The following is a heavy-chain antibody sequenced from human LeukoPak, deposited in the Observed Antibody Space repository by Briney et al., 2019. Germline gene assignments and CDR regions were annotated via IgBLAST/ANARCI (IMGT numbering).Heavy chain of an antibody. D-gene: IGHD5-18*01. CDR2: IYYSGST. V-gene: IGHV4-59*01. J-gene: IGHJ5*02. CDR1: GGSISSYY. Sequence: PSETLSLTCTVSGGSISSYYWSWIRQPPGKGLEWIGYIYYSGSTNYNPSLKSRVTISVDTSKNQFSLKLSSVTAADTAVYYCARDQDSYSYGHMFDPWGQGTLVTVSS. CDR3: ARDQDSYSYGHMFDP.